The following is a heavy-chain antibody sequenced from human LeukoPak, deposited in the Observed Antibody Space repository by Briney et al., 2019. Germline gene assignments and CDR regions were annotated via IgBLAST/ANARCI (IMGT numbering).Heavy chain of an antibody. CDR1: GLSFSNSG. J-gene: IGHJ4*02. CDR2: IWSDGSKT. CDR3: AKDKGVRYFDY. D-gene: IGHD3-10*01. V-gene: IGHV3-33*06. Sequence: GGSLRLSCAASGLSFSNSGMHWVRQAPGKGLEWVAMIWSDGSKTCYADSVKGRFTISRDNSKNTVYLQMNSLRAEDTAVYYCAKDKGVRYFDYWGQGTLVTVSS.